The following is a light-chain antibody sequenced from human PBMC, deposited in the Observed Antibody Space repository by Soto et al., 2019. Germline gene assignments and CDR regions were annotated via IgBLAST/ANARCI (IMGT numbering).Light chain of an antibody. CDR1: QTISSW. CDR2: KAS. J-gene: IGKJ1*01. V-gene: IGKV1-5*03. CDR3: QQYQNLWT. Sequence: LQITQCPSTMSVSVGDRVTIHCRASQTISSWLAWYQQKPGKAPKFLIYKASTLKSGVPSRFSGSGSGTEFTLTISSLQPEDFALYYCQQYQNLWTFGQGTK.